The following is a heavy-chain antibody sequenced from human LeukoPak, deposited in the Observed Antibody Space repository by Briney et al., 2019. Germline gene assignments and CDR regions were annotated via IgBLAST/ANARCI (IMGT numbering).Heavy chain of an antibody. CDR3: ARAWVTVVQGGMGGGDMDV. Sequence: PSETLSLTCTVSGGSVSSGSYYWSWIRQPPGKGLEWIGYIYYNGTTNYNPSLKSRVTISLDTSKNHFSLNLISVTAADTAVYYCARAWVTVVQGGMGGGDMDVWGKGTTVTVSS. CDR1: GGSVSSGSYY. CDR2: IYYNGTT. D-gene: IGHD4-23*01. V-gene: IGHV4-61*03. J-gene: IGHJ6*03.